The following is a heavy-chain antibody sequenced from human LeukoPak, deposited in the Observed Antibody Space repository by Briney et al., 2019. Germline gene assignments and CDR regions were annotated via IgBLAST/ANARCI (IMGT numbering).Heavy chain of an antibody. CDR1: GFTFSSYG. J-gene: IGHJ4*02. V-gene: IGHV3-30*03. CDR3: ASQTGYSSGWFEGLFGY. CDR2: ISYDGSNK. Sequence: QSGGSLRLSCAASGFTFSSYGMHWVRQAPGKGLEWVAVISYDGSNKYYADSVKGRFTISRDNSKNTLYLQMNSLRAEDTAVYYCASQTGYSSGWFEGLFGYWGQGTLVTVSS. D-gene: IGHD6-19*01.